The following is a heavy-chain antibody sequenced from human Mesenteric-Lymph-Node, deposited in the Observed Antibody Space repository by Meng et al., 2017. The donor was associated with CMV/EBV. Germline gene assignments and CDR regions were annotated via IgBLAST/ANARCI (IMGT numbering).Heavy chain of an antibody. V-gene: IGHV3-21*01. CDR3: ARDITQDHFDY. CDR2: ISSSGTYT. J-gene: IGHJ4*02. D-gene: IGHD3-10*01. Sequence: GGSLRLSCVASGFTFSNYNVNWVRQAPGKGLEWVAFISSSGTYTYYADSVKGRFTISRDNAKNSLYLQMNSLRAEDTAVYYCARDITQDHFDYWGQGTLVTVSS. CDR1: GFTFSNYN.